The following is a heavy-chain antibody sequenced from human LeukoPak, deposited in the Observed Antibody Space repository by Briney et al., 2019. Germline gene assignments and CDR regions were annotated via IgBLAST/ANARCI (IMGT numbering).Heavy chain of an antibody. Sequence: ASVTVSCKASGHTFTVYYMHWVRQAPGQGLEWMGWINPNSGGTNYAQKFQGRVTMTRDTSISTAYMELSRLRSDDTAVYYCARGGVKTTVRWFDPWGQGTLVTVSS. CDR3: ARGGVKTTVRWFDP. CDR1: GHTFTVYY. D-gene: IGHD4-17*01. CDR2: INPNSGGT. J-gene: IGHJ5*02. V-gene: IGHV1-2*02.